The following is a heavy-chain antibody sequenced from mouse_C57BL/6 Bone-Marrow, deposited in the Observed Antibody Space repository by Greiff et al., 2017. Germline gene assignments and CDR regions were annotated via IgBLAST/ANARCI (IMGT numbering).Heavy chain of an antibody. Sequence: EVKLVASGGGLVQPGESLKLSCESNEYEFPSHDMSWVRKTPEKRLELVAAITRDGGSTYYPDTMERRFIISRDNTKKTLYLLMSSLRSEDTALYYCARRKFPWFAYWGQGTLVTVSA. CDR3: ARRKFPWFAY. CDR2: ITRDGGST. V-gene: IGHV5-2*01. CDR1: EYEFPSHD. J-gene: IGHJ3*01.